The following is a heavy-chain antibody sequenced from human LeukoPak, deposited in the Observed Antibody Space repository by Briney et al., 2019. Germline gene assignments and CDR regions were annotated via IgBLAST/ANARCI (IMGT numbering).Heavy chain of an antibody. D-gene: IGHD4-17*01. CDR1: GYTFTTYW. Sequence: GQSLKISCKASGYTFTTYWIGWVGQMPGRGLEWMAIIYPGDSDSRYSPSFEGQVTISVDRSINTAYLQWSSLKASDTAMYYCERHGYGVTSYYYGVSVWGQGTTVTVSS. V-gene: IGHV5-51*01. J-gene: IGHJ6*02. CDR2: IYPGDSDS. CDR3: ERHGYGVTSYYYGVSV.